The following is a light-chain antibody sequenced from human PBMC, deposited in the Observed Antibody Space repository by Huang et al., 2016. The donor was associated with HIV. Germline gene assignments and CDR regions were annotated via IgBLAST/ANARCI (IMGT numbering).Light chain of an antibody. V-gene: IGKV1-5*03. CDR1: QSISRW. CDR3: QQYNSYLWT. CDR2: KAS. J-gene: IGKJ1*01. Sequence: DIQMTQSPSTLSASVGDRVTITCRASQSISRWLARYQQKPGKAPKLLIYKASSLESGDPSRFSGSGSGTEFTLTISSLQPDDFATYYCQQYNSYLWTFGQGTKVEIK.